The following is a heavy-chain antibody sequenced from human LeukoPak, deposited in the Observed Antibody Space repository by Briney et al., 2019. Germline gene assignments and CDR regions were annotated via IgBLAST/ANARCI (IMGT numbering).Heavy chain of an antibody. CDR3: AHYGDYRFMYYFDH. Sequence: SGPTLVHPTQTLTLTCTFSGFSLSTSGVGVGWIRQPPGKALEWLALIYWDDNKPYNPSLKSRLTITKDTSKNQAVLTMTNMDPVDTATYYCAHYGDYRFMYYFDHWGQGTLVTVSS. D-gene: IGHD4-17*01. CDR1: GFSLSTSGVG. V-gene: IGHV2-5*02. J-gene: IGHJ4*02. CDR2: IYWDDNK.